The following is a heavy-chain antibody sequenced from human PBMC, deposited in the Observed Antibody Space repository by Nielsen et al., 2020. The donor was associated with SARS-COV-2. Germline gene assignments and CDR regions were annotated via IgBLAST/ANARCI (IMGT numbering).Heavy chain of an antibody. CDR3: AKDFHGSVADFFGN. V-gene: IGHV3-23*01. CDR1: GFTFSNSA. Sequence: GESLKISCTASGFTFSNSAMSWARQTSGKGLEWVSSISGSGDRTDYADSVKGRVIISRDNSKNTLHLQMNSLRAEDTALYFCAKDFHGSVADFFGNWGQGTLVTVSS. CDR2: ISGSGDRT. J-gene: IGHJ4*02. D-gene: IGHD2-2*03.